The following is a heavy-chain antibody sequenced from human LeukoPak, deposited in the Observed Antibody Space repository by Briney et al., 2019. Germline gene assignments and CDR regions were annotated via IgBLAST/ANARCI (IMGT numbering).Heavy chain of an antibody. CDR3: ARDLFRGFYDFWTGLDY. J-gene: IGHJ4*02. CDR2: ISAYNGKT. V-gene: IGHV1-18*01. D-gene: IGHD3-3*01. Sequence: ASVKVSCKASGYTFDRYGISWVRQAPGQGLEWMGWISAYNGKTSYAQKLQGRVSLTADTSTSTAYMELRNLTPDDTAVYYCARDLFRGFYDFWTGLDYWGQGTLVIVSS. CDR1: GYTFDRYG.